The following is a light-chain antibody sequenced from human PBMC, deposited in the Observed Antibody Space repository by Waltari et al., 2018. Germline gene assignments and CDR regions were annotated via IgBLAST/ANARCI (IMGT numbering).Light chain of an antibody. CDR1: QNINSI. CDR3: QQSYSTWT. CDR2: AAY. Sequence: DIQMTHSPSSLSASVGDRVTITCRASQNINSILNWYQQKPGRAPKLLIYAAYSLHSGVASRFSGSGSGTDYTLTISSLQPEDFATYYCQQSYSTWTSGQGTKVEIK. J-gene: IGKJ1*01. V-gene: IGKV1-39*01.